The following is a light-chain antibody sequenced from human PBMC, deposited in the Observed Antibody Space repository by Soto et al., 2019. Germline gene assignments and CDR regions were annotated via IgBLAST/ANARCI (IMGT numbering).Light chain of an antibody. CDR1: QSISSW. CDR3: QLYNRYTCT. CDR2: DAS. J-gene: IGKJ1*01. V-gene: IGKV1-5*01. Sequence: DIQMTQSPSTLSASVGDRVTITCRASQSISSWLAWYQQKPGKAPKLLIYDASSLESGVPSRFSGSGSGTEFTLTISSLQPADFATYYCQLYNRYTCTFGQGTKVETK.